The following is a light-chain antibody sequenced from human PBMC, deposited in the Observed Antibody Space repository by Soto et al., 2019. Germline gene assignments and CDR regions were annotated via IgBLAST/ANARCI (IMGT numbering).Light chain of an antibody. CDR2: KAS. Sequence: DVVMTQSPLSVPVTLGQPASISCWSSRSIVYSDGNAYLSWFQQRPGQSPRRLIYKASNRDSGVPDRFSGSGSGTDFTLQISRVEAEDVGIYYCMQGTHWPPTFGRGTRVEIK. CDR3: MQGTHWPPT. V-gene: IGKV2-30*01. CDR1: RSIVYSDGNAY. J-gene: IGKJ1*01.